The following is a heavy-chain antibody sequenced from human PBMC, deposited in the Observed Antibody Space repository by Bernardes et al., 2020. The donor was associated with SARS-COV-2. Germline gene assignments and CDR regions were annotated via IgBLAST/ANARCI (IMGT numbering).Heavy chain of an antibody. J-gene: IGHJ5*02. CDR2: IIPMFGSV. CDR3: AREPIAARPGIWFDP. Sequence: SLQVSCKASGDTFSSYGFSWVRQAPGQGLAWMGRIIPMFGSVTYAQKFQGRVTLTADEATSTVYMELSSLRSEDTALYYFAREPIAARPGIWFDPWGQGTLVTVAS. V-gene: IGHV1-69*01. CDR1: GDTFSSYG. D-gene: IGHD6-6*01.